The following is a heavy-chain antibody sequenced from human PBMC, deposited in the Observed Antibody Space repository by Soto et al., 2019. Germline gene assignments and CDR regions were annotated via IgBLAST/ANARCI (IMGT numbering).Heavy chain of an antibody. CDR2: VSHDGRNT. Sequence: VQLVESGGGVVQPGRSLRLSCAASGFTFSDYAMHWVRQAPGKGLEWVAVVSHDGRNTHYADSVKGRFTISRDSSQTTVSLEMTSLRADDTSVYYGAKGGRQWLVTSDFNYWGQGALVTVSS. J-gene: IGHJ4*02. V-gene: IGHV3-30*18. D-gene: IGHD6-19*01. CDR1: GFTFSDYA. CDR3: AKGGRQWLVTSDFNY.